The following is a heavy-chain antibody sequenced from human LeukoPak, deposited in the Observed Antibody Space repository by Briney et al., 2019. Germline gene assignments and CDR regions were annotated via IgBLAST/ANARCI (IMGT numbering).Heavy chain of an antibody. Sequence: SETLSLTCTVSGDSISSSRYYWGWIRQPPGKGLEWIGSIYYSGSTYYNPSLKSRVTISVDTSKNQFSLKLSSVTAADTAVYYCATIVVVPAAPNYNWFDPWGQGTLVTVSS. V-gene: IGHV4-39*01. J-gene: IGHJ5*02. CDR1: GDSISSSRYY. D-gene: IGHD2-2*01. CDR3: ATIVVVPAAPNYNWFDP. CDR2: IYYSGST.